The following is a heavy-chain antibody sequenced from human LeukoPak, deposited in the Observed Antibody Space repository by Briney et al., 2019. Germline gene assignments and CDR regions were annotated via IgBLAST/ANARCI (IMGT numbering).Heavy chain of an antibody. CDR1: EFTFSDYY. CDR2: ISGSGGST. V-gene: IGHV3-23*01. D-gene: IGHD3-3*01. J-gene: IGHJ3*01. Sequence: PGGSLRLSCAASEFTFSDYYMSWVRQAPWKGLEWVSAISGSGGSTYYADSVKGRFTISRDNSKNTLYLQMNSLRAEDTAVYYCAKYDFWSGYYVDYWGQGTMVTVSS. CDR3: AKYDFWSGYYVDY.